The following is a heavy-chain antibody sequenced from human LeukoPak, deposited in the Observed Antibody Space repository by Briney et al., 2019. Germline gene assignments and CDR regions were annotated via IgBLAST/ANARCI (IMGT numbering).Heavy chain of an antibody. CDR1: GFTFSSYG. CDR2: ISGSGGST. J-gene: IGHJ4*02. D-gene: IGHD6-19*01. Sequence: PGGSLRLSCAASGFTFSSYGMSWVRQAPGKGLEWVSAISGSGGSTSYADSVKGRFTISRDNAKNTLYLQMNSLRAEDTAVYYCARALGSGWYEGRFDYWGQGTLVTVSS. CDR3: ARALGSGWYEGRFDY. V-gene: IGHV3-23*01.